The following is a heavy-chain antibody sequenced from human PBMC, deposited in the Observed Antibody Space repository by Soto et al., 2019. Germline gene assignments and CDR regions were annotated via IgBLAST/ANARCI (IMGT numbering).Heavy chain of an antibody. J-gene: IGHJ4*02. CDR2: IIPSSGST. Sequence: ASVKVSCKASGYTLNSYYIHWVRQAPGQGLEWMGVIIPSSGSTRYAQKFQGRVTMTSDTSTSTVYMDLSSLRSEDTAVYYCARVAPIAVAGFFDYWGQGTLVTVSS. CDR1: GYTLNSYY. CDR3: ARVAPIAVAGFFDY. D-gene: IGHD6-19*01. V-gene: IGHV1-46*02.